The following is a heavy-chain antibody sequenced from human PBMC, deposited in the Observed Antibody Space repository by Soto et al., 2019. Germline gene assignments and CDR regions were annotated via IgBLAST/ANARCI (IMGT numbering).Heavy chain of an antibody. J-gene: IGHJ5*02. CDR1: GDSFSDYY. V-gene: IGHV4-59*01. D-gene: IGHD6-19*01. CDR3: ARGHYSSGWPIDH. CDR2: VFHSATT. Sequence: SATLSLTCTVSGDSFSDYYWNWIRQVPGKGLECIGFVFHSATTSYNPSLKTRVAISDDTSKKQFSLRLTSVPAADTAISYCARGHYSSGWPIDHWGQGILVTVSS.